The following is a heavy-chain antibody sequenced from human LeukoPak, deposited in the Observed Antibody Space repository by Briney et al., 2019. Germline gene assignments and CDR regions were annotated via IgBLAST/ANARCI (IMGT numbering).Heavy chain of an antibody. D-gene: IGHD3-10*01. CDR1: GGSISSTIYY. V-gene: IGHV4-39*01. J-gene: IGHJ4*02. Sequence: TSETLSLTCTVSGGSISSTIYYWGWIRQSPGKGLEWIGSISFSGSIYHNPSHKSQVTMSVDTSKNQFSLKLSSVTAADTAVYYYARCVSMVRGIIRPPDYWGQGTLVTVSS. CDR2: ISFSGSI. CDR3: ARCVSMVRGIIRPPDY.